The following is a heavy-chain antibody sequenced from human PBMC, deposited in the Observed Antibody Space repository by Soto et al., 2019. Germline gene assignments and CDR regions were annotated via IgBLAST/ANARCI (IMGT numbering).Heavy chain of an antibody. Sequence: LKISCRTSGYRFTSYWIAWVRQMPGKGLEWMGIIFPSDSDTRYSPSFQGQATIPADRSTSTVFLQWASLKASDTAVYFCARKDKSGYFNWFDPWGQGTLVTVSS. CDR2: IFPSDSDT. CDR3: ARKDKSGYFNWFDP. CDR1: GYRFTSYW. D-gene: IGHD3-22*01. V-gene: IGHV5-51*01. J-gene: IGHJ5*02.